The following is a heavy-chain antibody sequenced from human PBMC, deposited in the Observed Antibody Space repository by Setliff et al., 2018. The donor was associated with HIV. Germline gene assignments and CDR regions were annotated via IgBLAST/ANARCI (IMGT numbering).Heavy chain of an antibody. CDR2: INPNSGGT. V-gene: IGHV1-2*04. J-gene: IGHJ1*01. CDR3: LIGGRRYPSGWEH. D-gene: IGHD6-25*01. Sequence: ASVKVSCKASGYTFTGYYMHWVRQAPGQGLEWMGWINPNSGGTNYAQKFQGWVTMTRDTSTDTTYMELSRLRPEDTAVYYCLIGGRRYPSGWEHWGQGTLVTVS. CDR1: GYTFTGYY.